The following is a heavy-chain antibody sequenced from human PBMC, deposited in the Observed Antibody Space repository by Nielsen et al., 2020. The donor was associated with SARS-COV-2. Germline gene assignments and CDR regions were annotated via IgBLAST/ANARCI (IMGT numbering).Heavy chain of an antibody. V-gene: IGHV4-34*01. CDR1: GGSISSYY. D-gene: IGHD4-23*01. J-gene: IGHJ6*02. CDR2: INHSGST. Sequence: SETLSLTCTVSGGSISSYYWSWIRQPPGKGLEWIGEINHSGSTNYNPSLKSRVTISVDTSKNQFSLKLSSVTAADTAVYYCARGWRATVVTRPYYYGMDVWGQGTTVTVSS. CDR3: ARGWRATVVTRPYYYGMDV.